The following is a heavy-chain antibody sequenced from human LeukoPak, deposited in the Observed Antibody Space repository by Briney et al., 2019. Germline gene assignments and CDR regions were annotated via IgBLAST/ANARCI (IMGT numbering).Heavy chain of an antibody. V-gene: IGHV3-23*01. CDR3: ARLGAATGTVY. Sequence: GGSLRLSCAASGFTFSSYAMSWVRQAPGKGLEWVSAISGSGAGTYYTDSVKGRFTISRDNAKNTLYLQMNSLRAEDTAVYYCARLGAATGTVYWGQGTLVTVSS. D-gene: IGHD6-13*01. J-gene: IGHJ4*02. CDR2: ISGSGAGT. CDR1: GFTFSSYA.